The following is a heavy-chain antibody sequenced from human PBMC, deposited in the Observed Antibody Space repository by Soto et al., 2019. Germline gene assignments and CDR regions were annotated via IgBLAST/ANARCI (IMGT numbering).Heavy chain of an antibody. J-gene: IGHJ6*03. CDR3: ASQVYCCGGSCYWDYYYYMDV. CDR1: GGSISSSSYY. D-gene: IGHD2-15*01. V-gene: IGHV4-39*01. CDR2: IYYSGST. Sequence: SETLSLTCTASGGSISSSSYYWGWIRQPPGKGLEWIGSIYYSGSTYYNPSLKSRVTMSVDTSKNQFSLKLSSVTAADTAVYYCASQVYCCGGSCYWDYYYYMDVWGKGTTVTV.